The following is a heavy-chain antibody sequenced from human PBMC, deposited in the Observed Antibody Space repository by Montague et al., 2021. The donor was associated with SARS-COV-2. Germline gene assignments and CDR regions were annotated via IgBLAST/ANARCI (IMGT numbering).Heavy chain of an antibody. Sequence: SETLSLTCAVYGGSFNGYYWNWIRQPPGKGLEWIAEISDIGSTTYNPSLESRLTTSVDRSKNQFSLRLTSVTAADTAVYYCVRERECSGGSCYGPDDDAFDIWGPGTVVTVSS. CDR1: GGSFNGYY. J-gene: IGHJ3*02. D-gene: IGHD2-15*01. V-gene: IGHV4-34*01. CDR3: VRERECSGGSCYGPDDDAFDI. CDR2: ISDIGST.